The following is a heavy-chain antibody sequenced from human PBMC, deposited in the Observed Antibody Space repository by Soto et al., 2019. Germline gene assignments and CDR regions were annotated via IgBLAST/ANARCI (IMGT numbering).Heavy chain of an antibody. CDR1: GFTFSSYS. J-gene: IGHJ4*02. Sequence: GGSLRLSCAASGFTFSSYSMNWVRQAPGKGLEWVSYISSSSTIYYADSVKGRFTISRDNAKNSLYLQMNSLRAEDTAVYYCARHDFWSGYYAPDYWGQGTLVTVSS. CDR3: ARHDFWSGYYAPDY. CDR2: ISSSSTI. D-gene: IGHD3-3*01. V-gene: IGHV3-48*01.